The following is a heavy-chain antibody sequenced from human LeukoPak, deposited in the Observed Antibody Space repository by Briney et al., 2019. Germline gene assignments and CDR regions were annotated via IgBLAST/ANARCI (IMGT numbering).Heavy chain of an antibody. V-gene: IGHV3-23*01. Sequence: GGSLRLSCAASGFTFSSYGMSWVRQAPGKGLEWVSAISGSGGSTYYADSVKGRFTISRDNSKNTLYLQMNSLRAEDTAVYYCAKSDSGSYYSDYYYYMDVWGKGTTVTISS. CDR2: ISGSGGST. CDR1: GFTFSSYG. CDR3: AKSDSGSYYSDYYYYMDV. J-gene: IGHJ6*03. D-gene: IGHD3-10*01.